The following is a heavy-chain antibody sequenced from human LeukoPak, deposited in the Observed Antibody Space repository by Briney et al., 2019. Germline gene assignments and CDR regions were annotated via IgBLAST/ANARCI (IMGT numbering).Heavy chain of an antibody. Sequence: GASVKVSCKASGYTFTSYGISWVRQAPGQGLEWMGWISAYNGNTNYAQKLQGRVTMTTDTSTSTAYMELRSLRSDDTAVYYCARHVRNGGYYDSSTYYPYPRLDYWGQGTLVTVSS. CDR2: ISAYNGNT. V-gene: IGHV1-18*01. D-gene: IGHD3-22*01. CDR3: ARHVRNGGYYDSSTYYPYPRLDY. J-gene: IGHJ4*02. CDR1: GYTFTSYG.